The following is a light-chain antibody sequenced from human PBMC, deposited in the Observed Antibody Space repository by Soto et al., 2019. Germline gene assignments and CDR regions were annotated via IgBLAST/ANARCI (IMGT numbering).Light chain of an antibody. CDR1: QSVSSN. V-gene: IGKV3-15*01. J-gene: IGKJ4*01. Sequence: EIVMTQSPATLSVSPGXRATLSCRASQSVSSNLAWYQQKPGQAPRLLIYGASTRATGIPVRFSGSGSGTEFTLTISSLQSEDFAVYYCQHYNNWPPLTFGGGTKVDIK. CDR2: GAS. CDR3: QHYNNWPPLT.